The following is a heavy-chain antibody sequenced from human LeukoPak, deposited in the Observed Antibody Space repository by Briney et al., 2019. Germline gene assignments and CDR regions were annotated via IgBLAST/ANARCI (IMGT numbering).Heavy chain of an antibody. CDR1: EYTFTGYY. V-gene: IGHV1-2*04. D-gene: IGHD3-22*01. CDR3: ANSRADSSGYLFDP. J-gene: IGHJ5*02. Sequence: GASVKVSCKASEYTFTGYYMHWVRQAPGQGLEWMGWINPNSGGTNYAQKFQGWVTMTRDTSISTAYMELSRLRSDDTAVYYCANSRADSSGYLFDPWGQGTLVTVSS. CDR2: INPNSGGT.